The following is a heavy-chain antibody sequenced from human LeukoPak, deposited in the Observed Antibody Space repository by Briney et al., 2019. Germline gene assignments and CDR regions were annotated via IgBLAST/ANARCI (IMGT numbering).Heavy chain of an antibody. CDR1: GLTFSTSA. D-gene: IGHD3-10*01. CDR3: AKGSF. Sequence: GGSLRLSCVVSGLTFSTSAMSWVRQAPAKGLEWVSGISESGGSTYYADSVKGRFTSSRDNSKNTLYLQMNNLRAEDTAAYYCAKGSFWGQGTLVTVSS. V-gene: IGHV3-23*01. CDR2: ISESGGST. J-gene: IGHJ4*02.